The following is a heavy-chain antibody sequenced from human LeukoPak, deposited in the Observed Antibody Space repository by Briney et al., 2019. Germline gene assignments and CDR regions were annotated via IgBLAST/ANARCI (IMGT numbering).Heavy chain of an antibody. D-gene: IGHD6-19*01. J-gene: IGHJ4*02. CDR1: GFTFDDYA. CDR2: ISWNSGSI. CDR3: AKDGLAGGQWLVEYYFDY. V-gene: IGHV3-9*01. Sequence: GGSLRLSCAASGFTFDDYAMHWVRQAPGKGLEWVSGISWNSGSIGYADSVKGRFTISRDNAKNSLYLQMNSLRAEDTALYYCAKDGLAGGQWLVEYYFDYWGQGTLVTVSS.